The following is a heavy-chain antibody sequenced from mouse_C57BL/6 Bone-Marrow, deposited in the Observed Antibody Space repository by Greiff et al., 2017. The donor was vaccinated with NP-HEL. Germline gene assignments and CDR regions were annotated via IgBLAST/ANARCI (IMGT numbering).Heavy chain of an antibody. D-gene: IGHD2-3*01. CDR2: IDPSDSYT. CDR3: ARDGYYVDY. J-gene: IGHJ2*01. V-gene: IGHV1-59*01. CDR1: GYTFTSYW. Sequence: VQLQQSGAELVRPGTSVKLSCKASGYTFTSYWMHWVKQRPGQGLEWIGVIDPSDSYTNYNQKFKGKATLTVDTASSTAYMQLSSLTSEDSAVYYCARDGYYVDYWGQGTTLTVSS.